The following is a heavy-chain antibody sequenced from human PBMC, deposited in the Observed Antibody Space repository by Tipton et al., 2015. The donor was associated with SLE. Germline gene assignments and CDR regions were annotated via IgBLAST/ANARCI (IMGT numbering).Heavy chain of an antibody. D-gene: IGHD3-22*01. CDR3: ARPRYFYDTSGYYED. CDR1: GGSFSGYS. CDR2: IDHSGST. J-gene: IGHJ4*02. Sequence: TLSLTCAVYGGSFSGYSWNWIRQPPGKGLEWIGEIDHSGSTNYNPSLESRVTISADKSKDHFSLTLTSVTAADTAVYYCARPRYFYDTSGYYEDWGQGALVTVSS. V-gene: IGHV4-34*01.